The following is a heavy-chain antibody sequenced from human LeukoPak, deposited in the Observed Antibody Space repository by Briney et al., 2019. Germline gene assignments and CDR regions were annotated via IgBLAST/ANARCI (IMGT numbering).Heavy chain of an antibody. J-gene: IGHJ4*02. V-gene: IGHV1-2*02. D-gene: IGHD6-13*01. CDR2: INPNSGGT. CDR1: GFTFSSYG. CDR3: ARTGIAARWGFDY. Sequence: PGRSLRLSCAASGFTFSSYGMHWVRQAPGQGLEWMGWINPNSGGTNYAQKFQGRVTMTRDTSISTAYMELSRLRSDDTAVYYCARTGIAARWGFDYWGQGTLVTVSS.